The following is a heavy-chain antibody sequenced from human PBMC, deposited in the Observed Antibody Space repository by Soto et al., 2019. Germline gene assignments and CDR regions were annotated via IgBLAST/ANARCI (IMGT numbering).Heavy chain of an antibody. CDR1: GGTFSSYA. CDR3: ASVGYCSGGGCDFYFDY. J-gene: IGHJ4*02. D-gene: IGHD2-15*01. CDR2: IIPIFGTA. Sequence: QVQLVQSGAEVKKPGSSVKVSCKASGGTFSSYAISWVRQAPGQGLEWMGGIIPIFGTANYAQKFQGRVTITADDSTSTAYMELSSLRSDDTAVYYCASVGYCSGGGCDFYFDYWGQGTLVTVSS. V-gene: IGHV1-69*12.